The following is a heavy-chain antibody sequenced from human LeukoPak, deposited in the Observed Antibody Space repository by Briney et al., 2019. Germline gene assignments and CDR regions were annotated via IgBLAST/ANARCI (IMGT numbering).Heavy chain of an antibody. CDR3: ARDPVAVPGSRVVYYALDV. CDR2: ISAYNCNT. Sequence: ASVKVSCKASGYTFSSYGLSWVRQAPGQGLEWMGWISAYNCNTKFAQKFQGRVTMTTDTSTSTAYMELRSLRSDDTAVYYCARDPVAVPGSRVVYYALDVWGQGTTVTVSS. J-gene: IGHJ6*02. CDR1: GYTFSSYG. D-gene: IGHD2-2*01. V-gene: IGHV1-18*01.